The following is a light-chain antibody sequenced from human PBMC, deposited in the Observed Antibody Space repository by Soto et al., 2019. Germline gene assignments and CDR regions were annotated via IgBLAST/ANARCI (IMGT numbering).Light chain of an antibody. Sequence: DIQMTQSPSSLSASVGDRVAIACRASQSISNYLNWYQQRPGKAPKLLIYAASSLQSGVPSRFSGGGSGTDFTLTISSLRPEDFATYYCQQTHSTPKTFGQGTKVDIK. CDR3: QQTHSTPKT. CDR1: QSISNY. J-gene: IGKJ1*01. CDR2: AAS. V-gene: IGKV1-39*01.